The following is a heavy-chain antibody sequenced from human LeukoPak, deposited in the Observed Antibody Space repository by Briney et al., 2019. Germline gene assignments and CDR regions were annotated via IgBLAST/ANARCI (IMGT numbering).Heavy chain of an antibody. CDR3: AKPYGSGSYYKGGHFDY. V-gene: IGHV3-21*04. CDR2: ISSSSSYI. CDR1: GFTFSSYA. D-gene: IGHD3-10*01. Sequence: GGSLRLSCAASGFTFSSYAMSWVRQAPGRGLDWVSSISSSSSYIYYADSVKGRFTISRDNAKNSLYLQMNSLRAEDTAVYYCAKPYGSGSYYKGGHFDYWGQGTLVTVSS. J-gene: IGHJ4*02.